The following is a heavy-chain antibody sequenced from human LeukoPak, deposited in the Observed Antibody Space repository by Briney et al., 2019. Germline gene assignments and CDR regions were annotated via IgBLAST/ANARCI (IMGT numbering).Heavy chain of an antibody. V-gene: IGHV4-59*01. CDR1: LASNSQYY. Sequence: PSETLSLTCTVTLASNSQYYWSGLRQPPGKGLEWIGHIYYSGSTNYNPSLKSRVTISVDTSKNQFSLRLSSVPTAEETVYRCARHSYFYDSSGYYYQPWGQGTLVTVSS. CDR2: IYYSGST. CDR3: ARHSYFYDSSGYYYQP. D-gene: IGHD3-22*01. J-gene: IGHJ5*02.